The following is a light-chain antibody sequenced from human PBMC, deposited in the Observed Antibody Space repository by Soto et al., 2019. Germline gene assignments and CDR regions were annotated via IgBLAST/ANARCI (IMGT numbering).Light chain of an antibody. Sequence: DIQMTQSPSSLSASIGDSVTITCRASQRVNNSLAWYQQSPGKAPHVVIYDVFRLPIGVPSRFTGGGSGTEFTLTISNIQAEDFGSYFCHHYNGLPNTFGPGTKLEI. CDR1: QRVNNS. CDR3: HHYNGLPNT. J-gene: IGKJ2*01. V-gene: IGKV1-5*01. CDR2: DVF.